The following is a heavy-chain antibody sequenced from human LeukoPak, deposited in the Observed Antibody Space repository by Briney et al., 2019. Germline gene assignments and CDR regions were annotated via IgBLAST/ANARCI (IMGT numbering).Heavy chain of an antibody. CDR1: GFTFSDYY. CDR3: ARGAYCGGDCYHPEYFQH. J-gene: IGHJ1*01. D-gene: IGHD2-21*02. V-gene: IGHV3-11*04. Sequence: GGSLRLSCAASGFTFSDYYMSWIRQAPGKGQEWVSYISSGSTIYYADSVKGRFTISRDNAKNSLYLQMNSLRAEDTAVYYCARGAYCGGDCYHPEYFQHWGQGTLVTVSS. CDR2: ISSGSTI.